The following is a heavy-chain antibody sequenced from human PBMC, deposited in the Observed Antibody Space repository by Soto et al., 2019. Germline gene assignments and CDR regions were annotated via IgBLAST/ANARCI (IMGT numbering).Heavy chain of an antibody. Sequence: GGSLRLSCAASGFTFSSYAMSWVRQAPGKGLEWVSAISGSDGSTYHAESVKGRFTISRDNSKNTLYLQMNSLRAEDTAVYYCAKDPYSAYFLRVDYWGHGTLVTDSS. D-gene: IGHD5-12*01. CDR3: AKDPYSAYFLRVDY. CDR1: GFTFSSYA. V-gene: IGHV3-23*01. CDR2: ISGSDGST. J-gene: IGHJ4*01.